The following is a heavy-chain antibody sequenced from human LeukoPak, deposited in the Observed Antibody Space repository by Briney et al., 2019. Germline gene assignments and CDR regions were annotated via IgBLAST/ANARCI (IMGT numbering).Heavy chain of an antibody. Sequence: SETPSLTCTDSGGSISSYYWNWIRQPAGKGLEWIGRIYFSGSTNYNPSLERRVIMSVDTSKNQFSLRLSAVTAADTAVYYCARGGIVGATDSWGQGTLVTVSS. CDR3: ARGGIVGATDS. J-gene: IGHJ4*02. CDR2: IYFSGST. V-gene: IGHV4-4*07. CDR1: GGSISSYY. D-gene: IGHD1-26*01.